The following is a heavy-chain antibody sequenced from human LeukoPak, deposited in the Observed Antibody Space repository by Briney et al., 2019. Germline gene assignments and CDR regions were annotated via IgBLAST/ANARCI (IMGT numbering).Heavy chain of an antibody. CDR2: IYYSGST. J-gene: IGHJ6*03. D-gene: IGHD5-18*01. CDR3: ARTEESGYNYGYFGYYYYMDV. V-gene: IGHV4-30-4*07. Sequence: PSETLSLTCAVSGGSISSGGYSWSWIRQPPGKGLEWIGYIYYSGSTYYNPSLKSRVTISVDTSKNQVSLKLTSVTAADTAVYYCARTEESGYNYGYFGYYYYMDVWGKGTTVTVSS. CDR1: GGSISSGGYS.